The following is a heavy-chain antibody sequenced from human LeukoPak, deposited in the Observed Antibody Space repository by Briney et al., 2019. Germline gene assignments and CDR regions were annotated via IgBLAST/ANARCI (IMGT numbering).Heavy chain of an antibody. CDR2: IIPIFGTA. J-gene: IGHJ5*02. D-gene: IGHD3-10*01. CDR1: GGTFSSYA. CDR3: ARTMVRINWFDP. Sequence: SVKVSCKASGGTFSSYAISWVRQAPGQGLEWMGGIIPIFGTANYAQKFQGRVAITTDESTSTAYMELSSLRSEDTAVYYCARTMVRINWFDPWGQGTLVTVSS. V-gene: IGHV1-69*05.